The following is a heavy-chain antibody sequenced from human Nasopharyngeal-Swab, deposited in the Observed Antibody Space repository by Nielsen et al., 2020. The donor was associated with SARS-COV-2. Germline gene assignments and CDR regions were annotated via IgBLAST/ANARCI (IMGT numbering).Heavy chain of an antibody. CDR2: ISSSSSTI. CDR3: AGYCSSTSCSRNYYYYYMDV. Sequence: GESMKISCAASGFTFSSYSMNWVRQAPGKGVEWVSYISSSSSTIYYADSVKGRFTISRENAKNSLYLQMNSLRDEDTAVYCCAGYCSSTSCSRNYYYYYMDVWGKGTTVTVSS. CDR1: GFTFSSYS. D-gene: IGHD2-2*01. J-gene: IGHJ6*03. V-gene: IGHV3-48*02.